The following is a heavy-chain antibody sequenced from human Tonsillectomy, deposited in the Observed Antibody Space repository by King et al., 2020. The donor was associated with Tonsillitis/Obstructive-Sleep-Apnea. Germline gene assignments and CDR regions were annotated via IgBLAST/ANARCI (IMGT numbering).Heavy chain of an antibody. D-gene: IGHD2-15*01. CDR2: IWYDGSNK. V-gene: IGHV3-33*01. CDR3: ARDGAAAESPFDY. Sequence: QLVQSGGGVVQPGRSLRLSCAASGFTFSSFGTHWVRQAPGKGLEWVAVIWYDGSNKYYADSVKGRFTISRDNSKNTLYLQMNNLRAEDTAVYYCARDGAAAESPFDYWGQGTLVTVSS. J-gene: IGHJ4*02. CDR1: GFTFSSFG.